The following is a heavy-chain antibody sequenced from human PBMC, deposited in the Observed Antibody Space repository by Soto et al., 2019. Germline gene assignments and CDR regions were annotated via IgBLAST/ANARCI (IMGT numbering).Heavy chain of an antibody. CDR2: TIPVFNTA. Sequence: QVQPEQSGAEVKKPGSSVKISCKASGGTLSDHGVSWLRQAPGQGLEWVGGTIPVFNTAKYAPKFQGRVTIAADKSTNIAYMELGSLRSDDTAFYYCARGVYGSGNYYTGPSAFDIWGQGTLVIVSS. D-gene: IGHD3-10*01. J-gene: IGHJ3*02. CDR3: ARGVYGSGNYYTGPSAFDI. CDR1: GGTLSDHG. V-gene: IGHV1-69*06.